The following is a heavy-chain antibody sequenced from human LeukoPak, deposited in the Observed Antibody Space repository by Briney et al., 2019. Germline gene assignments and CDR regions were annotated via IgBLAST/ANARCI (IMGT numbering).Heavy chain of an antibody. V-gene: IGHV1-69*05. D-gene: IGHD3-3*01. CDR2: IIPIFGTA. J-gene: IGHJ4*02. CDR3: ASGPRITIFGVVTDYYFDY. Sequence: ASVKVSCKASGGTFSSYAISWVRQAPGQGLGWMGGIIPIFGTANYAQKFQGRVTITTDESTSTAYMELSSLRSEDTAVYYCASGPRITIFGVVTDYYFDYWGQGTLVTVSS. CDR1: GGTFSSYA.